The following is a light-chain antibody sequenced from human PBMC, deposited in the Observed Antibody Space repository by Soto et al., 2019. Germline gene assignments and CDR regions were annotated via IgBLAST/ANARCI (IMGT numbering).Light chain of an antibody. Sequence: EIQMTQSPATLSVSLGERATLSCRASQSVSSNLAWYRQKPGQAPTLLIYGASTRATGIPARFSGSGSGTKYTLTISSLLSEDFAVYYCQQYNNWPPGTFGQGTKVDIK. V-gene: IGKV3-15*01. CDR3: QQYNNWPPGT. CDR2: GAS. CDR1: QSVSSN. J-gene: IGKJ1*01.